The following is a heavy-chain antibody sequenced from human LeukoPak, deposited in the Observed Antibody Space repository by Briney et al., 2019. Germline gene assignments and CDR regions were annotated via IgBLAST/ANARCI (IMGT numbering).Heavy chain of an antibody. V-gene: IGHV4-59*12. D-gene: IGHD5-12*01. Sequence: PSETLSLTCTDSGGSITSNYCSWIRQAPGKGLECSGGTNYNPSLKSRVTISVDTSKNQFSLKLSSVTAADTAVYYCARGGRRSVATPKGWFDPWGQGTLVTVSS. J-gene: IGHJ5*02. CDR3: ARGGRRSVATPKGWFDP. CDR2: SGGT. CDR1: GGSITSNY.